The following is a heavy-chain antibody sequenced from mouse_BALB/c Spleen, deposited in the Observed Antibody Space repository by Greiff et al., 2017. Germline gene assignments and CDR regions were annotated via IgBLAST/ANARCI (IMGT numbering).Heavy chain of an antibody. CDR3: VRHGGSGYYVFDY. D-gene: IGHD2-3*01. Sequence: EVKLVESGGGLVKPGGSLKLSCAASGFAFSSYDMSWVRQTPEKRLEWVAYISSGGGSTYYTDTVKGRFTIPRDNAKNTLYLQMSSLTSEDTAMYCCVRHGGSGYYVFDYWGQGTTLTVSS. J-gene: IGHJ2*01. V-gene: IGHV5-12-1*01. CDR1: GFAFSSYD. CDR2: ISSGGGST.